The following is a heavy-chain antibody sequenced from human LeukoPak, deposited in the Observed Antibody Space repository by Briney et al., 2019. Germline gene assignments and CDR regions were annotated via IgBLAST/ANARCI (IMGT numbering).Heavy chain of an antibody. CDR1: GFTFSSYG. CDR3: ASNYYYDSSGYYPVDY. D-gene: IGHD3-22*01. CDR2: IRFDGSYK. V-gene: IGHV3-30*02. J-gene: IGHJ4*02. Sequence: GGSLRLSCAASGFTFSSYGMHWVRQAPGKGLEWVTFIRFDGSYKSYADSVKGRFTISRDNSKNTLYLQMNSLRAEDTAVYYCASNYYYDSSGYYPVDYWGQGTLVTVSS.